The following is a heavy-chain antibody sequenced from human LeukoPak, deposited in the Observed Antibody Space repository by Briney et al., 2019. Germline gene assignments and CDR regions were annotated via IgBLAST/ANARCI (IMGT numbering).Heavy chain of an antibody. V-gene: IGHV7-4-1*02. Sequence: VASVKVSCKASGYTFTGYYMHWVRQAPGQGLEWMGWINTNTGNPTYAQGFTGRFVFSLDTSVSTAYLQISSLKAEDTAVYYCVVGQLVPPHYYYYYYYMDVWGKGTTVTVSS. CDR3: VVGQLVPPHYYYYYYYMDV. CDR2: INTNTGNP. D-gene: IGHD6-13*01. CDR1: GYTFTGYY. J-gene: IGHJ6*03.